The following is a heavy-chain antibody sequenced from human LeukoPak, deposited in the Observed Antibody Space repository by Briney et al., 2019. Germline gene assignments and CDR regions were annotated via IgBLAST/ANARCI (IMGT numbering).Heavy chain of an antibody. CDR3: AGSSGWYLAY. V-gene: IGHV3-23*01. J-gene: IGHJ4*02. Sequence: GGSLRLSCAAWFFIFSSYGMNCVRQARGKGLEWVSAISGSGGITYYADSVKGRFTISRDNSKNTVYLQMNSLRVEDTAVYYCAGSSGWYLAYWGQGTLVTVSS. CDR2: ISGSGGIT. D-gene: IGHD6-19*01. CDR1: FFIFSSYG.